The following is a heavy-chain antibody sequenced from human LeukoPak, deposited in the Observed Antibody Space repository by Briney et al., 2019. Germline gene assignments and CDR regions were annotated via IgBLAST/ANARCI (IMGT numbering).Heavy chain of an antibody. V-gene: IGHV1-69*05. CDR2: ITPIFGTA. CDR3: ASLKNSYDSSGYLVTDAFDI. D-gene: IGHD3-22*01. J-gene: IGHJ3*02. Sequence: ASVKVSCKASGDTFSRYAISWVRQAPGQGLEWMGGITPIFGTANYAQKLQGRVTMTTDTSTSTAYMELRSLRSDDTAVYYCASLKNSYDSSGYLVTDAFDIWGQGAMVTVSS. CDR1: GDTFSRYA.